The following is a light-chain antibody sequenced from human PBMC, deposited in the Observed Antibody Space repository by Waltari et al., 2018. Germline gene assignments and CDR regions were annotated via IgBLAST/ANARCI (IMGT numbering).Light chain of an antibody. CDR1: QSVRSSY. Sequence: EIVLTQAPGTLSLSPGERATGHCRASQSVRSSYLAWYQQKPGQAPRLLIYGASSRATGIPDRFSGSGSGTDFTLTISRLEPEDFAVYYCQQYGSSPPRYTFGQGTKLEIK. V-gene: IGKV3-20*01. CDR2: GAS. J-gene: IGKJ2*01. CDR3: QQYGSSPPRYT.